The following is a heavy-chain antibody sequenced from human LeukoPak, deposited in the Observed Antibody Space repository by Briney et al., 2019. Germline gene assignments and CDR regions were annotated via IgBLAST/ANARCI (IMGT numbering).Heavy chain of an antibody. CDR2: IYYSGST. J-gene: IGHJ5*02. CDR1: GGSISSGGYS. Sequence: SETLSLTCAASGGSISSGGYSWSWIRQPPGKGLEWIGSIYYSGSTYYNPSLKSRVTISVDTSKNQFSLKLSSVTAADTAVYYCAREVVGATTSCWFDPWGQGTLVTVSS. V-gene: IGHV4-39*07. D-gene: IGHD1-26*01. CDR3: AREVVGATTSCWFDP.